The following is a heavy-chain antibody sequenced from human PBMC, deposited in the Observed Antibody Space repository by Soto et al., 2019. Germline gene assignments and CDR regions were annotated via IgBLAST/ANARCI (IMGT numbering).Heavy chain of an antibody. Sequence: QVQLVQSGAKVKKPGASVKFSCKASGYTFTSYAISWVRQAPGQGLEWMGWISAYNGNTNYAQKLQGTVTMTTDTSTTKAYMQLRSLRSDDTALYYCSRSGAPEVYWGQGTLVTVST. CDR1: GYTFTSYA. V-gene: IGHV1-18*01. D-gene: IGHD3-10*01. CDR3: SRSGAPEVY. CDR2: ISAYNGNT. J-gene: IGHJ4*02.